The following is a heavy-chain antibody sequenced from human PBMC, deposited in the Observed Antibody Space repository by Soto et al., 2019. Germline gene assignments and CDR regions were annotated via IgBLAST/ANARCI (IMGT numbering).Heavy chain of an antibody. CDR2: IYHSGST. V-gene: IGHV4-30-2*01. Sequence: QLQLQESGSGLVKPSQTLSLTCAVSGGSISSGGYSWSWIRQPPGKGLEWIGYIYHSGSTYYNPSLKRRVNISVDRSKNPFPLRLSSVTAADTAVYYCAGGIAARPLGYWGQGTLVTVSS. CDR3: AGGIAARPLGY. D-gene: IGHD6-6*01. CDR1: GGSISSGGYS. J-gene: IGHJ4*02.